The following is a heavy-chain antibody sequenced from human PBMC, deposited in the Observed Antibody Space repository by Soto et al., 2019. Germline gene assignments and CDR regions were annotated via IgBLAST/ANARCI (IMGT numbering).Heavy chain of an antibody. V-gene: IGHV3-64*01. D-gene: IGHD5-12*01. CDR1: GFTFSSYA. Sequence: HPGGSLRLSCAASGFTFSSYAMHWVRQAPGKGLEYVSAISSNGGSTYYANSVKGRFTISRDNSKNTLYLQMGSLRAEDMAVYYCARDNDGYSGYDSFDYWGQGTLVTVSS. CDR2: ISSNGGST. CDR3: ARDNDGYSGYDSFDY. J-gene: IGHJ4*02.